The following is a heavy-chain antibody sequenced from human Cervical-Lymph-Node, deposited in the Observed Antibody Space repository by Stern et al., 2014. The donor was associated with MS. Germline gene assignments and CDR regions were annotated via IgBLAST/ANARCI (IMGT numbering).Heavy chain of an antibody. CDR2: ISAYNGNT. Sequence: QVQLQQSGAEVKKPGATVKVSCKASGYTSTNYGISWVRQAPGQGLEWMGWISAYNGNTNYAHKFQGRVTMTTDTSTSTAYMDLRSLRSDDTAVYYCAGYYYYGMDVWGQGTTVTVSS. J-gene: IGHJ6*02. V-gene: IGHV1-18*04. CDR3: AGYYYYGMDV. CDR1: GYTSTNYG.